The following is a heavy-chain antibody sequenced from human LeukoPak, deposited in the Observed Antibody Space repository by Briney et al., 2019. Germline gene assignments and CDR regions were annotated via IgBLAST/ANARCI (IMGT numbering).Heavy chain of an antibody. CDR3: ARRAGRRYYFDY. V-gene: IGHV3-48*01. Sequence: GGSLRLSCAASGFTFSSYSMNWVRQAPGKGLEWGSYISSSSGTIYYADSVKGRFTISRDNAKNSLYLQMNSLRAEDTAVYYCARRAGRRYYFDYWGQGTLVTVSS. CDR2: ISSSSGTI. J-gene: IGHJ4*02. CDR1: GFTFSSYS.